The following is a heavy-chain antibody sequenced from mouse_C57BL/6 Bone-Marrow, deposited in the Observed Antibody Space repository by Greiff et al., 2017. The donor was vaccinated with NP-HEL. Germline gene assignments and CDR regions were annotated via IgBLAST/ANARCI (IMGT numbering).Heavy chain of an antibody. CDR2: ISSGSSTI. CDR3: ARMDGYDY. V-gene: IGHV5-17*01. Sequence: EVKLMESGGGLVKPGGSLKLSCAASGFTFSDYGMHWVRQAPEKGLEWVAYISSGSSTIYYADTVKGRFTISRDKAKNTLFLQMTRLRSEDTAMYYCARMDGYDYWGQGTTLTVSS. CDR1: GFTFSDYG. D-gene: IGHD2-3*01. J-gene: IGHJ2*01.